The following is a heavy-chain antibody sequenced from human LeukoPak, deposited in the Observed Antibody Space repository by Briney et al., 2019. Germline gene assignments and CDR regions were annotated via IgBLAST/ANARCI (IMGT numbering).Heavy chain of an antibody. V-gene: IGHV4-59*01. CDR2: IYYTGST. J-gene: IGHJ4*02. D-gene: IGHD1-26*01. CDR1: GGSISSYY. Sequence: SETLSLTCTVPGGSISSYYWSWIRQPPGRRLEWIGYIYYTGSTNYNPSLKSRVTISVDTSKNQFSLTLSSVTAADTAVYYCARLGGGSYYRHFDYWGQGILVTVSS. CDR3: ARLGGGSYYRHFDY.